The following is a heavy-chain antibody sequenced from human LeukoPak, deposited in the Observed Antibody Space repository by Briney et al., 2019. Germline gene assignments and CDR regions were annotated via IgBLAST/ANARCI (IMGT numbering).Heavy chain of an antibody. J-gene: IGHJ5*02. Sequence: GGSLRLSCAASGFTFSSYWMSWVRQAPGKGLEWVANIKQDGSEKYYVDSVKGRFTISRDNAKNSLYLQMNSLRAGDTAVYYCARDSYYCSSTSCVWFDPWGQGTLVTVSS. CDR3: ARDSYYCSSTSCVWFDP. D-gene: IGHD2-2*01. CDR2: IKQDGSEK. CDR1: GFTFSSYW. V-gene: IGHV3-7*01.